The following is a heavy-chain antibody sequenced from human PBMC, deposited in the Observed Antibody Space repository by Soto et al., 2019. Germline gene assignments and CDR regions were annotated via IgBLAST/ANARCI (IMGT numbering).Heavy chain of an antibody. CDR2: ISAYNGNT. J-gene: IGHJ5*02. CDR3: ARVVITMVRGVTNWFDP. Sequence: QVQLVQSGAEVKKPGASVKVSCKASGYTFTSYGISWVRQAPGQGLEWMGWISAYNGNTNYAQKLQGRVTMTTDTSTSTASRELRGLRSDDTAVYYCARVVITMVRGVTNWFDPWGQGTLVTVSS. CDR1: GYTFTSYG. V-gene: IGHV1-18*01. D-gene: IGHD3-10*01.